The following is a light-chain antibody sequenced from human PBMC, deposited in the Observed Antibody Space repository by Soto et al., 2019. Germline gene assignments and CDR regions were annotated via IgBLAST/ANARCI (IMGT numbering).Light chain of an antibody. CDR2: AAS. Sequence: EIVLTQSPGTLSLSPGERATLSCRASQSVSSNYLAWDQKRPGQAPRLLIFAASYRAAGSPDRFRGSGSGTGFIFTLSIRGPEDVAVYYCHHYRSSHPEFTFGPGTKVESK. CDR1: QSVSSNY. CDR3: HHYRSSHPEFT. J-gene: IGKJ3*01. V-gene: IGKV3-20*01.